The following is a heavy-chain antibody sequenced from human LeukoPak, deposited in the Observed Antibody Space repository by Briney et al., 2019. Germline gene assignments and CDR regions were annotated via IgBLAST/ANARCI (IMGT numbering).Heavy chain of an antibody. Sequence: ASVKVSCKTSGYIFTSYDINWVRQAPGQGLEWMGWISPYNGDTKYAQKFQDRVTMSTDTSTSTTYMELRSLRSDDTAVYYCTRATGGLSDYWGQGTLVTVSS. D-gene: IGHD1-1*01. CDR3: TRATGGLSDY. J-gene: IGHJ4*02. V-gene: IGHV1-18*04. CDR1: GYIFTSYD. CDR2: ISPYNGDT.